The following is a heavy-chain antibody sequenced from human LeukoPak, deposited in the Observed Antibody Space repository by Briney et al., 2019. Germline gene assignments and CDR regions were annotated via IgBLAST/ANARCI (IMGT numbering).Heavy chain of an antibody. V-gene: IGHV4-34*01. D-gene: IGHD3-22*01. J-gene: IGHJ4*02. CDR1: GGSFSGYY. Sequence: SETLSLTCAVYGGSFSGYYWSWIRQPPGKGLEWIGEINHSGSTNQNPSLKSRVTISIDTSKNQFSLKLSSVTAADTAVYYCARVRYGDYYDSSGPFDYWGQGTLVTVSS. CDR2: INHSGST. CDR3: ARVRYGDYYDSSGPFDY.